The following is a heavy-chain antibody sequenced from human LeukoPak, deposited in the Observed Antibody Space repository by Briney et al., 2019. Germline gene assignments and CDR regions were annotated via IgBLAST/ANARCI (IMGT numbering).Heavy chain of an antibody. CDR2: IYTSGST. J-gene: IGHJ4*02. CDR3: ASLIWFEQSRPFDH. V-gene: IGHV4-4*07. CDR1: GGSISSYY. Sequence: SETLSLTCTVSGGSISSYYWSWIRQPAGKGLEWIGRIYTSGSTNYNPSLKSRVTMSVDTSKNQFSLKLSSVTAADTAVYYCASLIWFEQSRPFDHWGQGTLVTVSS. D-gene: IGHD3-10*01.